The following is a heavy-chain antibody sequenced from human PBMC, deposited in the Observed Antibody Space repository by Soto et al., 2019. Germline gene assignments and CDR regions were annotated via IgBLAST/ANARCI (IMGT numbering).Heavy chain of an antibody. D-gene: IGHD5-18*01. CDR2: IYYSGST. Sequence: SETLSLTCTVSGGSISSYYWSWIRQPPGKGLEWIGYIYYSGSTNYNPSLKSRVTISVDTSKNQFSLKLSSVTAADTAVYYCARVVDTAMVTVGYFDYWGQGTLVTVSS. J-gene: IGHJ4*02. V-gene: IGHV4-59*01. CDR1: GGSISSYY. CDR3: ARVVDTAMVTVGYFDY.